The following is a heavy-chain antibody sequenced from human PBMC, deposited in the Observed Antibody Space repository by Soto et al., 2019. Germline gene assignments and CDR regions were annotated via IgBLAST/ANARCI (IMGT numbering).Heavy chain of an antibody. Sequence: GESLKISCKGSGYNFTTYLIGWVRQMPGKGLEWMGIIYPGDSHTTYSPSFQGQVTTSADKSISTAYLQWSSLKASDTAIYYCARRLERHYGMDVWGQGTTVTVS. D-gene: IGHD1-1*01. CDR3: ARRLERHYGMDV. CDR2: IYPGDSHT. V-gene: IGHV5-51*01. J-gene: IGHJ6*02. CDR1: GYNFTTYL.